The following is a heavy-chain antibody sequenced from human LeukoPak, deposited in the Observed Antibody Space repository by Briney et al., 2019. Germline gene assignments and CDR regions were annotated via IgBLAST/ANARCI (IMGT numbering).Heavy chain of an antibody. D-gene: IGHD3-22*01. J-gene: IGHJ4*02. CDR1: GFTVSSNY. V-gene: IGHV3-66*01. CDR3: AKDGSGYPDYFDY. Sequence: GGSLRLSCAASGFTVSSNYMSWVRQAPGKGLEWVSVIYSGGSTYYADSVKGRFTISRDNSKNTLYLQMNSLRAEDTAVYYCAKDGSGYPDYFDYWGQGTLVTVSS. CDR2: IYSGGST.